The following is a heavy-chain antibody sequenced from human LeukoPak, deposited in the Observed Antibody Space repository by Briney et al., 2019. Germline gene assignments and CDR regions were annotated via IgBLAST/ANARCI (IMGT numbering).Heavy chain of an antibody. CDR2: IWYDGSNK. CDR1: GFTFSSYG. J-gene: IGHJ4*02. V-gene: IGHV3-30*02. CDR3: AKDRRGATWYYFDY. Sequence: GGSLRLSCAASGFTFSSYGMHWVRQAPGKGLEWVAVIWYDGSNKYYADSVKGRFTISRDNSKNTLYLQMNSLRAEDTALYYCAKDRRGATWYYFDYWGQGTLVTVSS. D-gene: IGHD2-15*01.